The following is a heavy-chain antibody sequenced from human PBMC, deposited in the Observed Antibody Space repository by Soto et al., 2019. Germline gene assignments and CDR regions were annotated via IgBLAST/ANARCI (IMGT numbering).Heavy chain of an antibody. CDR2: IIPIFGTA. CDR1: GGTFSSYA. D-gene: IGHD6-19*01. Sequence: QVQLVQSGAEVKKPGSSVKVSCKASGGTFSSYAISWVRQAPGQGLEWMGGIIPIFGTANYAQKFQGRVTITADESTSTAYRELSSLRSEDTAVYYCARDLPRETGIAVGWGTLDPWGQGTLVTVSS. J-gene: IGHJ5*02. V-gene: IGHV1-69*01. CDR3: ARDLPRETGIAVGWGTLDP.